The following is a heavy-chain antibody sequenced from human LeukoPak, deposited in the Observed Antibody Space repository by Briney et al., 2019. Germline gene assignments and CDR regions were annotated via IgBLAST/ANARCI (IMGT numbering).Heavy chain of an antibody. CDR3: ARRVPMVRGAYDAFDI. D-gene: IGHD3-10*01. CDR1: GGSISSSSYY. J-gene: IGHJ3*02. Sequence: SETLSLTCTVSGGSISSSSYYWGWIRQPPGKGLEWIGSIYYSGSTYYNPSLKSRVTISVDTSKNQFSLKLSSVTAADTAVYYCARRVPMVRGAYDAFDIWGQGTMVTVSS. CDR2: IYYSGST. V-gene: IGHV4-39*07.